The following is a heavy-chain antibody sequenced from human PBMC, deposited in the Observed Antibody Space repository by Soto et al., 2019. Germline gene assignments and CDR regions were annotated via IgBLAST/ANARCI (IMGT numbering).Heavy chain of an antibody. CDR3: ARGLNASYYAMDV. J-gene: IGHJ6*02. CDR1: GYTFTTYC. Sequence: QVQLVQSGAEVKKPGASVKVSCKASGYTFTTYCMHWVRQAPGQRLEWMGWINAGNANTKYSQKFQGRVTITRDTSANTAYMELSSLRSEDTAVYYCARGLNASYYAMDVWGQGTTVTVSS. D-gene: IGHD3-22*01. CDR2: INAGNANT. V-gene: IGHV1-3*01.